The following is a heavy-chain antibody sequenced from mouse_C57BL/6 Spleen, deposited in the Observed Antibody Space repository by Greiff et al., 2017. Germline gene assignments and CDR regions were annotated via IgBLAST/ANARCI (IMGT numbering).Heavy chain of an antibody. D-gene: IGHD2-1*01. CDR1: GYSITSGYY. J-gene: IGHJ2*01. Sequence: EVQLQESGPGLVKPSQSLSLTCPVTGYSITSGYYWNWIRQSPRNNLEWMGFLSSDGRNNYNPSLKNRNSITRDTSKNQFFLKLNSVTTEDTATYYCASDNYGNYGYFDYWGQGTTLTVSS. CDR3: ASDNYGNYGYFDY. V-gene: IGHV3-6*01. CDR2: LSSDGRN.